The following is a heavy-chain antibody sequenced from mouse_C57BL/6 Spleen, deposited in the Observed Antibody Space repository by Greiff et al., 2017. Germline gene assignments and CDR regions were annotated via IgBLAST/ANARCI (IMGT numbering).Heavy chain of an antibody. CDR2: INPSNGGT. CDR1: GYTFTSYW. Sequence: QVQLQQPGTELVKPGASVKLSCKASGYTFTSYWMHWVKPRPGQGLEWIGNINPSNGGTNYNEKFKSKATLTVDQSSSTAYMQLSSLTSEDSAVYYCALVSYYVGYAMDYWGQGTSVTVAS. CDR3: ALVSYYVGYAMDY. V-gene: IGHV1-53*01. J-gene: IGHJ4*01. D-gene: IGHD1-1*01.